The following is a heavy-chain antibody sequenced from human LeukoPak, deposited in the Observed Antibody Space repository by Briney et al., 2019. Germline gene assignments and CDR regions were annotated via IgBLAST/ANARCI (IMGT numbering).Heavy chain of an antibody. D-gene: IGHD1-1*01. V-gene: IGHV3-23*01. CDR2: ISNIDGNT. CDR3: AKATGTLGN. Sequence: GGSLRLSCAASGFTFSSYAMSWVRQAPGKGLQWVSTISNIDGNTYYADSVKGRFTISRDNSKNTLYLQMNSLTAEDTAIYYCAKATGTLGNWGQGILVTVSS. J-gene: IGHJ4*02. CDR1: GFTFSSYA.